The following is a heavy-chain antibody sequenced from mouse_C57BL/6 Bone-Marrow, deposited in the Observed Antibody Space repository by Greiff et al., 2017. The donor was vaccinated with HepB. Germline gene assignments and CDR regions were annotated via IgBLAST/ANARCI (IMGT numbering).Heavy chain of an antibody. CDR2: ISDGGSYT. J-gene: IGHJ4*01. Sequence: EVKLVESGGGLVKPGGSLKLSCAASGFTFSSYAMSWVRQTPEKRLEWVATISDGGSYTYYPDNVKGRFTISRDNAKNNLYLQMSHLKSEDTAMYYCARDCFYGNYNYAMDYWGQGTSVTVSS. CDR3: ARDCFYGNYNYAMDY. CDR1: GFTFSSYA. V-gene: IGHV5-4*01. D-gene: IGHD2-1*01.